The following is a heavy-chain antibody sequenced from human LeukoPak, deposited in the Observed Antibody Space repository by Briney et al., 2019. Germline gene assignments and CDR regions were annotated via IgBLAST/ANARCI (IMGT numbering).Heavy chain of an antibody. Sequence: PGGSLRLSCAASGFTFSSYAMHWVRQAPGKGLEWVAVISYDGSNKYYADSVKGRFTISRDNAKNSLYLQMNSLRAEDTAVYYCARGRGAGIWGQGTLVTVSS. CDR3: ARGRGAGI. J-gene: IGHJ4*02. CDR1: GFTFSSYA. D-gene: IGHD1-26*01. CDR2: ISYDGSNK. V-gene: IGHV3-30-3*01.